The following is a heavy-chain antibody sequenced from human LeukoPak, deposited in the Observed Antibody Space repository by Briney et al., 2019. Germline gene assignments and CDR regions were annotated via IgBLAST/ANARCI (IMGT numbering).Heavy chain of an antibody. CDR3: ARGARGSGTASDY. CDR1: GFTFSSYW. V-gene: IGHV3-74*01. CDR2: INSDGSST. D-gene: IGHD3-10*01. J-gene: IGHJ4*02. Sequence: GGSLRLSCAASGFTFSSYWMHWVRQAPGKVLVWVSRINSDGSSTNYADSVKGRFTISRDNAKNTLHLQRNSLRAEDTAVYYCARGARGSGTASDYWGQGTLVTVSS.